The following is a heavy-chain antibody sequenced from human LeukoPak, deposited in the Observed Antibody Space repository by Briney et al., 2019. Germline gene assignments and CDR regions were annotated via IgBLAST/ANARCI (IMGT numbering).Heavy chain of an antibody. CDR2: ISHDGINK. D-gene: IGHD6-19*01. CDR3: ARDRREYGSGWYFDQ. CDR1: GFSFSSYA. Sequence: PGGSLRLSCVVSGFSFSSYAMHWVRQAPGKGLEWVAVISHDGINKYYADSVKGRFTISRDISKNTLYVQMNSRRGEDTAVYYCARDRREYGSGWYFDQWGQGILVTVSS. J-gene: IGHJ4*02. V-gene: IGHV3-30*04.